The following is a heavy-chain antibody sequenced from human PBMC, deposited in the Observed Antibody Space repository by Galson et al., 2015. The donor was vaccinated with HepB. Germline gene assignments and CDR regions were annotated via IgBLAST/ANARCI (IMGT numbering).Heavy chain of an antibody. CDR2: ISGSAGSK. Sequence: ALSISYAAAGFTVGRYIMIWVRQYPRKERVWVSAISGSAGSKYYADSVRGRFTISIAISKNTLHLKVNSLRAEDTAVYYSAKWCAVVTGRMPFDYWGQGTLVTVSS. V-gene: IGHV3-23*01. J-gene: IGHJ4*02. CDR3: AKWCAVVTGRMPFDY. CDR1: GFTVGRYI. D-gene: IGHD4-23*01.